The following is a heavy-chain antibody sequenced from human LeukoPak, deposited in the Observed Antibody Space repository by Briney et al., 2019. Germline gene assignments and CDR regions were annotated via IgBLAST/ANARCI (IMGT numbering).Heavy chain of an antibody. CDR3: AREEGSITGTTPTWEPPDY. V-gene: IGHV1-8*03. CDR2: MNPNSANT. CDR1: GYTFTNYD. D-gene: IGHD1-20*01. J-gene: IGHJ4*02. Sequence: ASVKVSCKASGYTFTNYDMNWVRQATGQGLEWMGWMNPNSANTGYAQKFQGRVTITADKSTSTAYMELSSLRSEDTAVYYCAREEGSITGTTPTWEPPDYWGQGTLVTVSS.